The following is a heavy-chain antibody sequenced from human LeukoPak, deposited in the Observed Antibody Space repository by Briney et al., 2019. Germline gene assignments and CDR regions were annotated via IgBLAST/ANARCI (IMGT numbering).Heavy chain of an antibody. V-gene: IGHV3-11*01. J-gene: IGHJ5*02. CDR1: GFTFSDYY. Sequence: GSLRLSCAASGFTFSDYYMNWIRQAPGKGLEWLGYISSNNYSIYYADSVKGRFTISRDNAKNSLYLQMNSLRAEDTAVYYWARDKGFLGFAPGGERPRVTFS. CDR2: ISSNNYSI. CDR3: ARDKGFLGFAP. D-gene: IGHD3-3*01.